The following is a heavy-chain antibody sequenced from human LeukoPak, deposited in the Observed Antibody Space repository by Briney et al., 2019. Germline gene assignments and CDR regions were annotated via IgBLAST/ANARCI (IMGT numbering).Heavy chain of an antibody. CDR3: ARAGWNYASYYYYMDV. D-gene: IGHD1-7*01. CDR2: MNPNSGNT. CDR1: GYTFTSYD. Sequence: ASVKVSCKASGYTFTSYDINWVRQAARHGLEWMGWMNPNSGNTGYAQKFQGRVTITRNTSISTAYMELSCLRSEHTAVHDRARAGWNYASYYYYMDVWGKGTTVTVSS. J-gene: IGHJ6*03. V-gene: IGHV1-8*03.